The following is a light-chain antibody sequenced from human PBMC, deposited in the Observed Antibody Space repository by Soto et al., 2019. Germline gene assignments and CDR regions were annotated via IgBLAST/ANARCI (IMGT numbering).Light chain of an antibody. Sequence: DVVRTQTPLSSPVTLGQPASISCRSSPSLVYSDGNTSLSWLQQRPGQPPRLLIYQVSKRFSGVQDRFSGGGAGTDFTLKISMVEAEDVGVYYCVQLSLFARTFGQGNKVEI. J-gene: IGKJ1*01. CDR3: VQLSLFART. V-gene: IGKV2-24*01. CDR1: PSLVYSDGNTS. CDR2: QVS.